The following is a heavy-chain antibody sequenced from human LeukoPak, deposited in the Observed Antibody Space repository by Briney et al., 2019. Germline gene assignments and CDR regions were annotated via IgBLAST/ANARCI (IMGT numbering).Heavy chain of an antibody. CDR1: GFTFSSYA. D-gene: IGHD1-26*01. CDR2: ISGSGGST. Sequence: GGSLRLSCAASGFTFSSYAMSWVRQAPGKGLEWVSAISGSGGSTYYADSVKGRLTISRDNSKNTLYLQMNSLRAGDTAVYYCVTRYSGSYSTIDYWGQGTLVTVSS. V-gene: IGHV3-23*01. J-gene: IGHJ4*02. CDR3: VTRYSGSYSTIDY.